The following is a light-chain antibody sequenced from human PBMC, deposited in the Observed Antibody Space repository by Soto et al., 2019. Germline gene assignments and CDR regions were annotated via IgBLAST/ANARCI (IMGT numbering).Light chain of an antibody. CDR2: DAS. CDR3: QQRSNWPPGLT. CDR1: QSVSSY. Sequence: EIVLTQSPATLSLSPGERATLSCRASQSVSSYLAWYQQKPGQAPRLLIYDASNRATGIPARFIGSGSGTDFTLTISSLEPEDFAVFYCQQRSNWPPGLTFGHGTKVDIK. V-gene: IGKV3-11*01. J-gene: IGKJ3*01.